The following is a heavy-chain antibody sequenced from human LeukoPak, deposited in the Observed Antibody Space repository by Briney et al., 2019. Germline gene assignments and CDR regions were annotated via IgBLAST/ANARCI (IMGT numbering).Heavy chain of an antibody. V-gene: IGHV3-11*01. CDR1: GFTFSDYY. D-gene: IGHD1-1*01. J-gene: IGHJ6*03. CDR3: ARDYLKTTAGHYYYYYYMDV. CDR2: ISSSGSTI. Sequence: GGSLRLSCAASGFTFSDYYMSWIRQAPGKGLEWVSYISSSGSTIYYADSGKGRFTISRDNAKNSLYLQMNSLRAEDTTVYYCARDYLKTTAGHYYYYYYMDVWGKGTTVTVSS.